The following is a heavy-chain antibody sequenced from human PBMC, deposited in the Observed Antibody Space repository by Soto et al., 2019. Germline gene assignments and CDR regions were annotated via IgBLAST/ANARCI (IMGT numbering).Heavy chain of an antibody. V-gene: IGHV1-46*01. CDR1: GYTFTSNY. CDR3: ARETRRNYYYYGMDV. Sequence: ASVKLSCKECGYTFTSNYMHWVRQAPKQGLEWMGIINPSGGSTSYAQKFQGRVTMTRDTSTSTVYMELSSLRSEDTAVYYCARETRRNYYYYGMDVWGQGTTVTVSS. J-gene: IGHJ6*02. CDR2: INPSGGST.